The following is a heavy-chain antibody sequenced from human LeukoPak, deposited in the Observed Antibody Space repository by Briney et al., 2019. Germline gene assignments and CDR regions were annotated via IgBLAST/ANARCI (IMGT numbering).Heavy chain of an antibody. CDR2: ICGSGGGT. CDR3: AKCSGGSCYSSANY. J-gene: IGHJ4*02. D-gene: IGHD2-15*01. CDR1: GFTFSNYA. Sequence: PGGSLRLSCAASGFTFSNYAMTWVRQAPGEGLEWVSSICGSGGGTYYADSVKGRFTISRDNSKNTQYLQMNSLRADDTAIYYCAKCSGGSCYSSANYWGQGTLVTVSS. V-gene: IGHV3-23*01.